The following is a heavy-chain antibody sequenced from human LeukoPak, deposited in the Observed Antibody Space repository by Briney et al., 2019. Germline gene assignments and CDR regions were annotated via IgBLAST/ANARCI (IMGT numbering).Heavy chain of an antibody. CDR2: IYYSGST. D-gene: IGHD2-2*01. CDR1: GGSISSYY. CDR3: AREVVPGFHFDY. Sequence: SETLSLTCTVSGGSISSYYWSWIRQPPGKGLEWIGYIYYSGSTNYNPSLKSRVTISVDTSKNQFSLKLSSVTAADTAVYYCAREVVPGFHFDYWGQGTLVTVSS. V-gene: IGHV4-59*01. J-gene: IGHJ4*02.